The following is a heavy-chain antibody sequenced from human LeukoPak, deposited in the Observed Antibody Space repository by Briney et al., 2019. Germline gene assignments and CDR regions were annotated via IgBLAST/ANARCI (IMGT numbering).Heavy chain of an antibody. V-gene: IGHV3-7*01. D-gene: IGHD3-10*01. J-gene: IGHJ4*02. Sequence: GGSLRLSCAASGFTFSSYWMSWVRQAPGKGLEWVANIKQDGSEKYYVDSVKGRFTISRDNSKNTLYLQMNSLRAEDTAVYYCATGSDLGYGSGNYLAYWGQGTLVTVSS. CDR2: IKQDGSEK. CDR1: GFTFSSYW. CDR3: ATGSDLGYGSGNYLAY.